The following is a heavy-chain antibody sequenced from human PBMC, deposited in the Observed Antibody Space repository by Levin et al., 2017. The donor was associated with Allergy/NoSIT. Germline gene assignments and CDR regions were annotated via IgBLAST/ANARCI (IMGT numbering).Heavy chain of an antibody. CDR1: GGSISSSSYY. CDR3: ARGKAARTVPEEVDY. CDR2: IYYSGST. Sequence: SQTLSLTCTVSGGSISSSSYYWGWIRQPPGKGLEWIGSIYYSGSTYYNPSLKSRVTISVDTSKNQFSLKLSSVTAADTAVYYCARGKAARTVPEEVDYWGQGTLVTVSS. J-gene: IGHJ4*02. D-gene: IGHD6-6*01. V-gene: IGHV4-39*01.